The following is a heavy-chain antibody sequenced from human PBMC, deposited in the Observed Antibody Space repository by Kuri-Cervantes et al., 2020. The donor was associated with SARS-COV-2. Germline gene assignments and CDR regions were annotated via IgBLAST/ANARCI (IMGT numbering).Heavy chain of an antibody. Sequence: GESLKISCAASGFTFSSFAIHWVRQAPGKGLGWVAIISHDGNNTYYADSVKGRFTISRDNSRNTLYLQMNSLRTEDTAIYYCARDRVGVHDCWGQGTLVTVSS. V-gene: IGHV3-30-3*01. J-gene: IGHJ4*02. D-gene: IGHD2-21*01. CDR1: GFTFSSFA. CDR3: ARDRVGVHDC. CDR2: ISHDGNNT.